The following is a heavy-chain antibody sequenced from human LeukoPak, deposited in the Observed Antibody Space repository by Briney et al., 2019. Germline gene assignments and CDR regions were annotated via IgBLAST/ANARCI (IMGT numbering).Heavy chain of an antibody. V-gene: IGHV4-4*09. D-gene: IGHD5-24*01. Sequence: SETLSLTCTVSGSSIGTYSWSWIRQPPGKGLEWVGYIYTTGSTHYNPSLKSRVTMSLDTSKNQLSLRLSSVTAADTAVFYCARHRGEMAKITDDAFDIWGQGTMVTVSS. CDR3: ARHRGEMAKITDDAFDI. CDR1: GSSIGTYS. CDR2: IYTTGST. J-gene: IGHJ3*02.